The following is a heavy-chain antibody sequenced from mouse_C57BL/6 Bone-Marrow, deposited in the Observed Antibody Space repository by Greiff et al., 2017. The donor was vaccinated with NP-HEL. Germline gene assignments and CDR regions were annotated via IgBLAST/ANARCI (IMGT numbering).Heavy chain of an antibody. Sequence: QVQLQQSGAELVRPGSSVKLSCKASGYTFTSYWLHWVKQRPIQGLEWLGNLDPSDSATHYNQQFKDNDTLTVDKSSSTADMQLSSLTSEDSAVYYGARSHDGYYFDYWGQGTTLTVSS. CDR1: GYTFTSYW. J-gene: IGHJ2*01. V-gene: IGHV1-52*01. CDR3: ARSHDGYYFDY. CDR2: LDPSDSAT. D-gene: IGHD2-3*01.